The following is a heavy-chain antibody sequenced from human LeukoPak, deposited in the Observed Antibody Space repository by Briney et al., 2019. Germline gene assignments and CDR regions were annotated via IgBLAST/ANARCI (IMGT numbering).Heavy chain of an antibody. V-gene: IGHV3-43*02. CDR2: ISGDGGST. J-gene: IGHJ4*02. CDR3: ARAEGTGTTGTNPYYFDY. Sequence: GGSLRLSCAASGFTFDDYAIHWVRQAPGKGLEWVSLISGDGGSTYYADSVKGRFTISRDNSKNSLYLQMNSLRTEDTALYHCARAEGTGTTGTNPYYFDYWGQGTLVTVSS. D-gene: IGHD1-1*01. CDR1: GFTFDDYA.